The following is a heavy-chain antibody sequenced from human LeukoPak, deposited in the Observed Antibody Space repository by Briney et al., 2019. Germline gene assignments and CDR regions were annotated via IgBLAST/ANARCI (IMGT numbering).Heavy chain of an antibody. V-gene: IGHV4-30-2*01. D-gene: IGHD3-22*01. J-gene: IGHJ4*02. Sequence: SETLSLTCAVSGGSISSGGYSWSWIRQPPGKGLEWIGYIYHSGSTYYNPSLKSRVTISVDRSKNQFSLKLSSVTAADTAVYYCARAHYDSSGYYPYYFDYWGQGTLVTVSS. CDR2: IYHSGST. CDR3: ARAHYDSSGYYPYYFDY. CDR1: GGSISSGGYS.